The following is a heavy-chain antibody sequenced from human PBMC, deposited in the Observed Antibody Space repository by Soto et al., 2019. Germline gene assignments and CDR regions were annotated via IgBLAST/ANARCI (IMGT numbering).Heavy chain of an antibody. CDR3: AIGHWLGK. J-gene: IGHJ4*02. CDR2: IKQDGNEK. CDR1: GFTFSDYL. V-gene: IGHV3-7*01. D-gene: IGHD6-19*01. Sequence: EVQLVDSGGALVQPGESLRLSCAASGFTFSDYLMTWVRQAPGKGLEWVATIKQDGNEKYYVDSVKGRSTITRDNAKKSLYLLCNALGAEDTAVYYCAIGHWLGKWGQGTLVTVSS.